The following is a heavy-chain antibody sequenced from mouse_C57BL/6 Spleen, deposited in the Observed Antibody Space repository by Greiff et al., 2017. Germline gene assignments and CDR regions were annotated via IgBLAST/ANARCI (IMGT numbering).Heavy chain of an antibody. J-gene: IGHJ2*01. V-gene: IGHV1-82*01. CDR1: GYAFSSSW. CDR2: IYPGDGDT. CDR3: ARGEGYLDY. Sequence: VKLQESGPELVKPGASVKISCKASGYAFSSSWMNWVKQRPGKGLEWIGRIYPGDGDTNYNGKFKGKATLTADKASSTAYMQLSSLTSEDSAVYFCARGEGYLDYWGQGTTLTVSS.